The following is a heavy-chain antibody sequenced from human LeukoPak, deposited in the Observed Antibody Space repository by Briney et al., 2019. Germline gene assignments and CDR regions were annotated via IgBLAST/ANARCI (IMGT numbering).Heavy chain of an antibody. CDR3: ARDNDAFDI. CDR2: INHSGST. J-gene: IGHJ3*02. Sequence: GSLRLSCAASGFTVSSNYMSWVRQPPGKGLEWIGEINHSGSTNYNPSLKSRVTISVDTSKNQFSLKLSSVTAADTAVYYCARDNDAFDIWGQGTMVTVSS. CDR1: GFTVSSNY. V-gene: IGHV4-34*01.